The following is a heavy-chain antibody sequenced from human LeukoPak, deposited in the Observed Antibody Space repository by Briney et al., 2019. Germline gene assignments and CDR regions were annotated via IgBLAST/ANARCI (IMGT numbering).Heavy chain of an antibody. V-gene: IGHV3-49*04. D-gene: IGHD5-12*01. J-gene: IGHJ4*02. CDR2: IRRKAHDWTP. CDR3: TRAGGYDNYLDY. CDR1: GFIFGDYG. Sequence: GRSLRLSCTISGFIFGDYGFKWVRQAPGKGLEWVGFIRRKAHDWTPQYAASVQGRFTISRDDSKSVAYLQMNTLKTEDTGIYYCTRAGGYDNYLDYWGQGTMVTVSS.